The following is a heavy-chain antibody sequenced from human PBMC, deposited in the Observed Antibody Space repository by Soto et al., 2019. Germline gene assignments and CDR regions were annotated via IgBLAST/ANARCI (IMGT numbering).Heavy chain of an antibody. V-gene: IGHV4-59*08. D-gene: IGHD6-13*01. Sequence: QVQLQESGPGLVKPSETLSLTCTVSDGSISSYYWSWIRQPPGKGLEWIGYIYYSGSTNYNPSRKIRVTISVDTSKNHFSLKLSSVTAADTAVYYCARAKAPLYSSSWYWFDPWGHGTLVTVSS. J-gene: IGHJ5*02. CDR3: ARAKAPLYSSSWYWFDP. CDR2: IYYSGST. CDR1: DGSISSYY.